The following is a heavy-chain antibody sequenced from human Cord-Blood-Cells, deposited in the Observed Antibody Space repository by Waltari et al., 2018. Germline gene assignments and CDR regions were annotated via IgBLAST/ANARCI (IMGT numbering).Heavy chain of an antibody. Sequence: QVQLVRSGAGVKRRGASVKFSCKVSGYTLTALSMHWVRQAPGKGLEWMGGCEPEHGEESTTQEYQGQGTMTENTATYTAYVELGRLRSEATAVDYCATTTTGENDAFDFWGQGTLVTVSS. CDR1: GYTLTALS. J-gene: IGHJ3*01. D-gene: IGHD7-27*01. CDR2: CEPEHGEE. V-gene: IGHV1-24*01. CDR3: ATTTTGENDAFDF.